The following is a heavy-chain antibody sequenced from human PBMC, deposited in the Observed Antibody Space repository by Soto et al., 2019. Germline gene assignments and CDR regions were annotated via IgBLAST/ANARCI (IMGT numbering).Heavy chain of an antibody. V-gene: IGHV3-30-3*01. CDR2: ISYDGSIK. Sequence: GGSLRLSCAASGFTFSTYSMHWVRQPPGKGLEWVAGISYDGSIKYYADSVKGRFSISRDNSKNTFYMQMNSLRAEDTAVYYCARDSYDYGDYEVAYYHYGMDVWGQGTTVTVSS. D-gene: IGHD4-17*01. CDR3: ARDSYDYGDYEVAYYHYGMDV. J-gene: IGHJ6*02. CDR1: GFTFSTYS.